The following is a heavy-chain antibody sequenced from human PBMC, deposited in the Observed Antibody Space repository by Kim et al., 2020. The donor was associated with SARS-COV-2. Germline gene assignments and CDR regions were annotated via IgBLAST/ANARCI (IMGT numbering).Heavy chain of an antibody. V-gene: IGHV1-69*01. CDR3: ARAWFGELLFDY. Sequence: NYAQKCQGRVTITADESTSTAYMELSSLRSEDTAVYYCARAWFGELLFDYWGQGTLVTVSS. J-gene: IGHJ4*02. D-gene: IGHD3-10*01.